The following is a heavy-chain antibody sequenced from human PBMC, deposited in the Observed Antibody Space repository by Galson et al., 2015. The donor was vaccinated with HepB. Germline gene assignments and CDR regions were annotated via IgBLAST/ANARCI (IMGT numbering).Heavy chain of an antibody. J-gene: IGHJ5*02. CDR1: GGSFSGYY. CDR3: ARHLNSSGWYVGWFDL. D-gene: IGHD6-19*01. CDR2: IYYSGST. V-gene: IGHV4-59*08. Sequence: ETLSLTCAVYGGSFSGYYWSWIRQPPGKGLEWIGYIYYSGSTNYNPSLKSRVTISVDTSKNQFSLKLSSVTAADTAVYYCARHLNSSGWYVGWFDLWGQGTLVTVSS.